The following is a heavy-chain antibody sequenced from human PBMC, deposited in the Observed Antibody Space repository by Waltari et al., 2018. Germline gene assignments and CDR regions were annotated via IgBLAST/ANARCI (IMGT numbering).Heavy chain of an antibody. V-gene: IGHV3-15*04. Sequence: EVQLVESGGGLGKPGGSRTLSWPASGFTFYNVRTRWVRQAPGKGLEWVGRIEAKKDGGATHYAAPVKGRFTISRDDSKSTLFLQLSGLTSEDTAVYYCVTSNHDGSGVSLDYWGQGTLVTVSS. D-gene: IGHD3-10*01. CDR3: VTSNHDGSGVSLDY. CDR2: IEAKKDGGAT. CDR1: GFTFYNVR. J-gene: IGHJ4*02.